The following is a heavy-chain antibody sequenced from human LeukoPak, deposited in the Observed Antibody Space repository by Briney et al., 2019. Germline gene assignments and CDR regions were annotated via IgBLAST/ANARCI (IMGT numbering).Heavy chain of an antibody. Sequence: GESLRLSCAASGFTFSTYWMHWVRQAPGKRLVLVSRINPYESSTSYADSVKGRFTISRDNAKNTLYLQLNSLRDDDTAVYYCARGGLEPVDYWGQGTLVTVSS. V-gene: IGHV3-74*01. CDR2: INPYESST. D-gene: IGHD1-1*01. J-gene: IGHJ4*02. CDR3: ARGGLEPVDY. CDR1: GFTFSTYW.